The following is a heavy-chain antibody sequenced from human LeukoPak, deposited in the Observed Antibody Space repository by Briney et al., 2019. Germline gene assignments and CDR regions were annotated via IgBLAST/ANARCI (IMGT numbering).Heavy chain of an antibody. D-gene: IGHD1-14*01. V-gene: IGHV5-51*01. CDR2: IYPGDSDT. CDR1: AYSFTTYW. Sequence: GESLKISCKGSAYSFTTYWIGWVRQMPGKGLEWMGIIYPGDSDTKYSPSFQGQVTISADKSISTAYLQWSSLKASDTAMYYCARSPSGILGAFDIWGQGTMVPVSS. J-gene: IGHJ3*02. CDR3: ARSPSGILGAFDI.